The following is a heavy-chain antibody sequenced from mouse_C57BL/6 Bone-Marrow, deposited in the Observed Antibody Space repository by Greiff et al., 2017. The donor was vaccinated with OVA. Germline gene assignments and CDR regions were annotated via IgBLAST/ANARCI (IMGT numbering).Heavy chain of an antibody. J-gene: IGHJ4*01. CDR3: ARREVYDYDSSYEDYYDMDY. Sequence: QVQLQQSGPELVKPGASVKISCKASGYAFSSSWMNWVKQRPGQGLEWIGRLYPGDGDTNYNGKFKGKATLTADKSSSTAYMQLSSLTSEDSGVYVCARREVYDYDSSYEDYYDMDYWGQGTSVTVSS. D-gene: IGHD1-1*01. V-gene: IGHV1-82*01. CDR1: GYAFSSSW. CDR2: LYPGDGDT.